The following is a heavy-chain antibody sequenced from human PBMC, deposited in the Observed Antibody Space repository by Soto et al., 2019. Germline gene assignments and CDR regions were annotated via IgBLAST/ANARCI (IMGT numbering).Heavy chain of an antibody. V-gene: IGHV2-5*01. CDR1: GFSLTTRGMG. J-gene: IGHJ6*02. CDR2: IYWNDDT. CDR3: AQRTPEYCMDV. Sequence: QITLKESGPTLVKPTDTLTLTCTFSGFSLTTRGMGVAWIRHHPGRALEWLALIYWNDDTRYSTSLKSILTITKDTTKNQVVLTMSNMDPVDTATDYCAQRTPEYCMDVWCQGTMVTVSS.